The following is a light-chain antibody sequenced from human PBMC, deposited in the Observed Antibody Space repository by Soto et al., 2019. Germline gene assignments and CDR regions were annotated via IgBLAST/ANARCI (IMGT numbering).Light chain of an antibody. J-gene: IGLJ1*01. CDR3: SSYTSSSPNV. Sequence: QSVLTQPASVSGSPGQSITISCTGTSSDVGGSNDVSWYQQHPGKAPKLMIYDVSNRPSGVSNLFSGSKSGNTASLTISGLQAEGEADYYCSSYTSSSPNVFGTGTKVTVL. V-gene: IGLV2-14*01. CDR1: SSDVGGSND. CDR2: DVS.